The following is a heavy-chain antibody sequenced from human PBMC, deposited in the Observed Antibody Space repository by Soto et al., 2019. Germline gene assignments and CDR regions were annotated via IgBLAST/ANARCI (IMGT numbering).Heavy chain of an antibody. Sequence: SETLSLTCAVSGGSISSSNWWSWVRQPPGKGLEWIGEIYHSGSTNYNPSLKSRVTISLDTSKKQFSLKLSSVTAADTAVYYCTRQPGGGYYYYGIDVWGQGTTVTVSS. CDR3: TRQPGGGYYYYGIDV. CDR2: IYHSGST. CDR1: GGSISSSNW. J-gene: IGHJ6*02. V-gene: IGHV4-4*02. D-gene: IGHD3-16*01.